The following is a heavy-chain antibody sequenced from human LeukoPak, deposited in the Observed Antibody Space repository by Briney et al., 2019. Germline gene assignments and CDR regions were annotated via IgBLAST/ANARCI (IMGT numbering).Heavy chain of an antibody. D-gene: IGHD4-23*01. CDR3: AKDTGGKLDY. CDR2: ISWNSGSI. Sequence: GRSLRLSCAASGFTFDDYAMHWVRQAPGKGLEWVSSISWNSGSIGYADSVKGRFTISRDNAKNSLYLQTNSLRAEDMALYYCAKDTGGKLDYWGQGTLVTVSS. CDR1: GFTFDDYA. J-gene: IGHJ4*02. V-gene: IGHV3-9*03.